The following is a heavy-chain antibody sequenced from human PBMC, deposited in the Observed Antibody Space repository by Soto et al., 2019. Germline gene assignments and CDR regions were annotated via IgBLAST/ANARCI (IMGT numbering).Heavy chain of an antibody. Sequence: PGGSLRLSCAASGFTFSSYAMSWVRQAPGKGLEWVSAISGSGGSTCYADSVKGRFTISRDNSKNTLYLQMNSLRAEDTAVYYCAKDLEGYYDFWSGYPANFDYWGQGTLVTVSS. J-gene: IGHJ4*02. CDR2: ISGSGGST. CDR1: GFTFSSYA. D-gene: IGHD3-3*01. V-gene: IGHV3-23*01. CDR3: AKDLEGYYDFWSGYPANFDY.